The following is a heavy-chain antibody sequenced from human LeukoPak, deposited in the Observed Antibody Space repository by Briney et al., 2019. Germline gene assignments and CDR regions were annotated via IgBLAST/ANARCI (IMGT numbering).Heavy chain of an antibody. D-gene: IGHD1-20*01. CDR3: ARVITGTTIDY. Sequence: GGSLRLSCAASGFTFSTYNMNWVRQAPGKGLEWVSSITSSSSYTFYADSVKGRFTISRDNAKNSLYLQMNSLRAEDTAVYYCARVITGTTIDYWGQGTLVTVSS. V-gene: IGHV3-21*01. J-gene: IGHJ4*02. CDR1: GFTFSTYN. CDR2: ITSSSSYT.